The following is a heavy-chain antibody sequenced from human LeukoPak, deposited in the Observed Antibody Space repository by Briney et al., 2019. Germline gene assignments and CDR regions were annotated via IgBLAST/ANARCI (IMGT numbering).Heavy chain of an antibody. V-gene: IGHV1-2*02. CDR1: GGTFSSYA. CDR3: ASGGSWGFVDY. Sequence: ASVKVSCKASGGTFSSYAISWVRQAPGQGLEWMGWINPNSGGTNYAQKFQGRVTMTRDTSISTAYMELSRLRSDDTAVYYCASGGSWGFVDYWGQGTLVTVSS. CDR2: INPNSGGT. D-gene: IGHD1-26*01. J-gene: IGHJ4*02.